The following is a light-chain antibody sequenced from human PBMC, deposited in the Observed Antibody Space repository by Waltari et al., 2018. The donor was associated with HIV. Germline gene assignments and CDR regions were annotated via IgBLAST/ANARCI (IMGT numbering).Light chain of an antibody. J-gene: IGLJ2*01. CDR1: KLGDKY. V-gene: IGLV3-1*01. CDR3: QAWDSSTEVV. Sequence: SYELTQPPSVSVSPGQTASITCSGDKLGDKYACWYQQKPGQSPVLVIYQDSKRPSGIPERFSGANSGNTATLTIGGTQAIDEADYYCQAWDSSTEVVFGGGTKLTVL. CDR2: QDS.